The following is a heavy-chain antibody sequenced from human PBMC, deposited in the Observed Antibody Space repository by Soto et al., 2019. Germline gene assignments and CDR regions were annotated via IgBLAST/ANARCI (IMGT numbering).Heavy chain of an antibody. V-gene: IGHV1-18*01. CDR3: ARGGVFCSGGSCYITAFDY. J-gene: IGHJ4*02. Sequence: ASVKVSCKASGYTFTSYGISWVRQAPGQGLEWMGWISTYTGNTKYAQNFQGRVTMTTDTSTSTAYMELRRLRSDDTAVYYCARGGVFCSGGSCYITAFDYWGQG. CDR1: GYTFTSYG. CDR2: ISTYTGNT. D-gene: IGHD2-15*01.